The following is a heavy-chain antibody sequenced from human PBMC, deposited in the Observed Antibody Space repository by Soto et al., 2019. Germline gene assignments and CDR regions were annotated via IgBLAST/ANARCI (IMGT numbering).Heavy chain of an antibody. CDR2: IYHSGTT. V-gene: IGHV4-30-2*01. Sequence: KASETLSLTCAVSGGSVSGAGYSWSWIRQPPGGGLDWIGYIYHSGTTYCNPSLKTRLTMSLDRSNNKFSLTLNSVTAADTALYFCARAQFYSGSGNYNNLMFDAWGKGTQVTVS. CDR3: ARAQFYSGSGNYNNLMFDA. CDR1: GGSVSGAGYS. D-gene: IGHD3-10*01. J-gene: IGHJ5*02.